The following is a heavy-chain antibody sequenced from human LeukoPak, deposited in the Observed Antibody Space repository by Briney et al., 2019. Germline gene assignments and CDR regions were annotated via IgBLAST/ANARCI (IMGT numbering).Heavy chain of an antibody. D-gene: IGHD2-15*01. Sequence: PSETLSLTCAVYGGSYSGYYWSWIRQPPGKGLEWIGEINHSGSTNYNPSLKSRVTISVDTSKNQFSLKLSSVTAADTAVYYCARGRCSGGSCYPFPSSNPTPRYYFDYWGQGTLVTVSS. CDR3: ARGRCSGGSCYPFPSSNPTPRYYFDY. CDR1: GGSYSGYY. J-gene: IGHJ4*02. CDR2: INHSGST. V-gene: IGHV4-34*01.